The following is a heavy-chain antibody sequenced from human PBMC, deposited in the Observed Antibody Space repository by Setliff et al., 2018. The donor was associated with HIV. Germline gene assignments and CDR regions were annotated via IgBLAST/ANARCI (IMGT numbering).Heavy chain of an antibody. Sequence: PSETLSLTCAVSSYSISNDYYWGWIRQPPGKGLEWIGSISYRGRTYYNPSLKSRLSISVDTSENQLSLKLSSVTAADTAVYYCAISTSGVSGSYPAHAFDIWGQGTMVTVSS. J-gene: IGHJ3*02. CDR2: ISYRGRT. V-gene: IGHV4-38-2*01. CDR1: SYSISNDYY. CDR3: AISTSGVSGSYPAHAFDI. D-gene: IGHD3-10*01.